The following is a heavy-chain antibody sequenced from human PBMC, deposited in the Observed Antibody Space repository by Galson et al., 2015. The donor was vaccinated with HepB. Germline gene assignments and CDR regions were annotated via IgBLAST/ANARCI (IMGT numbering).Heavy chain of an antibody. CDR2: ISAYNGNT. V-gene: IGHV1-18*04. CDR3: ARCWVRGIAAPLGAFDI. CDR1: GYTFTSYG. J-gene: IGHJ3*02. Sequence: SVKVSCKASGYTFTSYGISWVRQAPGQGLEWMGWISAYNGNTNYAQKLQGRVTMTTDTSTSTAYMELRSLRSDDTAVYYCARCWVRGIAAPLGAFDIWGQGTMVTVSS. D-gene: IGHD6-13*01.